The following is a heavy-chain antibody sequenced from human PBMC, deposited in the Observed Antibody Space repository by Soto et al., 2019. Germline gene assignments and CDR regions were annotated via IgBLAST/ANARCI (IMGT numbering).Heavy chain of an antibody. CDR3: ARDKRLGIAVAGTPPDDAFDI. CDR2: TYYRSKWYN. Sequence: SHSLSLTCAISGDSVSSNSAAWNSIRQYPSRGLEWLGRTYYRSKWYNDYAVSVKSRITINPDTSKNQFSLQLNSVTPEDTAVYYCARDKRLGIAVAGTPPDDAFDIWGQGTMVTVSS. D-gene: IGHD6-19*01. CDR1: GDSVSSNSAA. J-gene: IGHJ3*02. V-gene: IGHV6-1*01.